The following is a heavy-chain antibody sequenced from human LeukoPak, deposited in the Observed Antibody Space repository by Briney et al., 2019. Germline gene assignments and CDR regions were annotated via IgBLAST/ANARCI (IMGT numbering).Heavy chain of an antibody. D-gene: IGHD2-21*01. V-gene: IGHV4-4*02. Sequence: SGTLSLTCAVSGGSISSSNWWSWVRQPPGKGLEWIGYIYYSGSTNYIPSLKSRVTISADTSKNQFSLKLSSVTAADTAVYYCASSIIKGEGAFGIWGQGTMVTVSS. CDR2: IYYSGST. CDR1: GGSISSSNW. J-gene: IGHJ3*02. CDR3: ASSIIKGEGAFGI.